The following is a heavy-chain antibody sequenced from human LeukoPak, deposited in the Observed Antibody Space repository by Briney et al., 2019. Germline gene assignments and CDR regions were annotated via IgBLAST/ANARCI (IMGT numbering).Heavy chain of an antibody. Sequence: GGSLRLSCEASGFAFSSSAMHWIRQAPGKGLEWVSTISGAGGSTWYRDSVRGRFTISGDNSKNSLSLQMSSLRADDTAIYYCAKDDTSSWYDYFFDHWGQGTLVTVSS. CDR1: GFAFSSSA. V-gene: IGHV3-23*01. CDR2: ISGAGGST. CDR3: AKDDTSSWYDYFFDH. D-gene: IGHD6-13*01. J-gene: IGHJ4*02.